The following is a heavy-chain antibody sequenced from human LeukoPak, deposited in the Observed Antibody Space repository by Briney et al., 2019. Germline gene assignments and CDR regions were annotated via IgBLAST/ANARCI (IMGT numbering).Heavy chain of an antibody. J-gene: IGHJ4*02. D-gene: IGHD3-22*01. Sequence: SETLSLTCAVYGGSFSGYYWSWIRQPPGKGLEWIGEINHSGSTNYNPSLKSRVTISVDTSKNQFPLKLSSVTAADTAVYYCARSRAYYYDSSGYRPKNYFDYWGQGTLVTVSS. CDR3: ARSRAYYYDSSGYRPKNYFDY. CDR1: GGSFSGYY. V-gene: IGHV4-34*01. CDR2: INHSGST.